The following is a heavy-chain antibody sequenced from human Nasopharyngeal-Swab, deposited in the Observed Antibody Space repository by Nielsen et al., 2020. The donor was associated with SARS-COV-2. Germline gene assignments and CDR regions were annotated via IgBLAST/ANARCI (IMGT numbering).Heavy chain of an antibody. CDR1: GYTFTNHF. CDR2: INPSGGST. Sequence: ASVKVSCKASGYTFTNHFMHWVRQAPGQGLEWMGMINPSGGSTGYAQNFQGRVTITRDTSASTAYMELSSLRSEDTAVYYCARYVEDGGSSSEPIGYFDYWGQGTLVTVSS. J-gene: IGHJ4*02. D-gene: IGHD6-6*01. CDR3: ARYVEDGGSSSEPIGYFDY. V-gene: IGHV1-46*01.